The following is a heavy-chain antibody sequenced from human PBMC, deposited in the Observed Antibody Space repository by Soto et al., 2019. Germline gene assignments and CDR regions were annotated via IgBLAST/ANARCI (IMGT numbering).Heavy chain of an antibody. CDR1: GFAVGSNY. Sequence: EVQLVESGGGLVRPGGSVRLSCAASGFAVGSNYMSWVRQAPGKGPEWVSLIYIGGGTHYADSVKGRFTISRDNSKNTLYLQRNSLRAEDTAVYHCTRGFCSSSSCYANWFDPWGQGTLVTVSS. V-gene: IGHV3-66*01. D-gene: IGHD2-2*01. J-gene: IGHJ5*02. CDR2: IYIGGGT. CDR3: TRGFCSSSSCYANWFDP.